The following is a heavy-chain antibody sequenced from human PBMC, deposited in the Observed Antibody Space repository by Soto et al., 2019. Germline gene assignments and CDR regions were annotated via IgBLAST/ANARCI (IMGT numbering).Heavy chain of an antibody. V-gene: IGHV1-3*01. D-gene: IGHD6-13*01. CDR3: AREMTNPYSSSWYDLDY. J-gene: IGHJ4*02. CDR1: GYTFTSYA. CDR2: INAGNGNT. Sequence: VQLVQSGAEVKKPGASVKVSCKASGYTFTSYAMHWVRQAPGQRLEWMGWINAGNGNTKYSQKFQGRVTITRDTSASTAYMELSSLRSEDTAVYYCAREMTNPYSSSWYDLDYWGQGTLVTVSS.